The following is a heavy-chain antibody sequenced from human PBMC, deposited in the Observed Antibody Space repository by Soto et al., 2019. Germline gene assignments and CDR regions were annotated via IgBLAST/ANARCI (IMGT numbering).Heavy chain of an antibody. J-gene: IGHJ3*02. CDR1: GFSLSTSGVG. V-gene: IGHV2-5*01. Sequence: QITLKESGPTLVKPTQTLTLTCTFSGFSLSTSGVGVGWIRQPPGKALEWLALIYWNDDKRYSPSLKSRLTITKDTSKNQVVLTMTNMDPVDRATYYCAHSPVGYGDYVGREDDAVDSWGQGTMVTVSS. D-gene: IGHD4-17*01. CDR2: IYWNDDK. CDR3: AHSPVGYGDYVGREDDAVDS.